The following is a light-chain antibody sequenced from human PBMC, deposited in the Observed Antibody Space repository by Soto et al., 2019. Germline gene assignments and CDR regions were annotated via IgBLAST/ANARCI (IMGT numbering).Light chain of an antibody. CDR2: DAS. CDR1: QSVNSY. V-gene: IGKV3-11*01. Sequence: EIVLTQSPVTLSLSPGERATLSCRASQSVNSYLGWYQQKRGQPPSLLIYDASKRAAGVPARFSGSGSGTDFPLTIRSLGPDDLEIYFCQQRTSSLPFGGGTKVEI. CDR3: QQRTSSLP. J-gene: IGKJ4*01.